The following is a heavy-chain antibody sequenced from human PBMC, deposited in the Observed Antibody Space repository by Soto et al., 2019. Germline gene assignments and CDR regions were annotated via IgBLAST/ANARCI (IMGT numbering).Heavy chain of an antibody. CDR1: GYTFTRYG. V-gene: IGHV1-46*01. CDR3: ARVYCNGGSCYSVDY. J-gene: IGHJ4*02. CDR2: INPSRGIT. Sequence: ASVKVSCKTSGYTFTRYGISWVRQAPGQGLEWMGRINPSRGITSYAQKFQGRVTMTRDTSTSTAYMELSSLRSEDTAVYYCARVYCNGGSCYSVDYWGQGTLVTVSS. D-gene: IGHD2-15*01.